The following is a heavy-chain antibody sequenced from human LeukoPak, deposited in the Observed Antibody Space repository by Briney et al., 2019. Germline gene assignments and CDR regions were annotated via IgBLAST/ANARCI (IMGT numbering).Heavy chain of an antibody. CDR3: ATLNYYGSGSQDY. J-gene: IGHJ4*02. Sequence: ASVKVSCKVSGYTLTELSMHWVRQAPGKGLEWMGGFDPEDGETTYAQKFQGRVTMTEDTSTDTAYMELSSLRSEDTAVYYCATLNYYGSGSQDYWGQGTLVTVSS. CDR2: FDPEDGET. CDR1: GYTLTELS. V-gene: IGHV1-24*01. D-gene: IGHD3-10*01.